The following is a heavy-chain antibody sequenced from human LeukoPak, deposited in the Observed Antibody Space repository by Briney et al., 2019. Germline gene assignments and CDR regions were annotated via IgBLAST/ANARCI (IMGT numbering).Heavy chain of an antibody. Sequence: GGSLRLSCAASGFTFSSYGMHWVRQAPGKGLEWVAFIRYDGSNNYYADSVKGRFTISRDNSKNTLYLQMNSLRAEDTAVYYCAKYSIAVAGRGYFDYWGQGTLVTVSS. CDR3: AKYSIAVAGRGYFDY. J-gene: IGHJ4*02. D-gene: IGHD6-19*01. CDR1: GFTFSSYG. CDR2: IRYDGSNN. V-gene: IGHV3-30*02.